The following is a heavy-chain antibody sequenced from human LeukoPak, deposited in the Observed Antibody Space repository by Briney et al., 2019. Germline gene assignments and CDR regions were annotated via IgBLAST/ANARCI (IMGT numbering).Heavy chain of an antibody. CDR3: AREIYGSGSYYFDY. V-gene: IGHV4-4*07. CDR1: GDSISSYD. Sequence: PSETLSLTCTVSGDSISSYDWSWVRQPAGKGREWIGGIYISGNTYYNSSLKSRVIMSVDTSKNQFSLKLTSVSAADTAVYYCAREIYGSGSYYFDYWGEGTLVTVSS. D-gene: IGHD3-10*01. CDR2: IYISGNT. J-gene: IGHJ4*02.